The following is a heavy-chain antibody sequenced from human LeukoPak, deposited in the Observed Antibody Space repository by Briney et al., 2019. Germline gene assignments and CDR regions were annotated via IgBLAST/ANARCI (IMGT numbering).Heavy chain of an antibody. CDR3: ARDEGIMGLNPPDY. J-gene: IGHJ4*02. Sequence: ASVKVSCKASGYSFTSYYMHWVRQAPGQGLEWMGIINPSGGTTSYAQKFQGRVTMTRDTSTSTVYMELSSLRSGDTAVYYCARDEGIMGLNPPDYWGQGTLVTVSP. CDR2: INPSGGTT. D-gene: IGHD1-26*01. V-gene: IGHV1-46*01. CDR1: GYSFTSYY.